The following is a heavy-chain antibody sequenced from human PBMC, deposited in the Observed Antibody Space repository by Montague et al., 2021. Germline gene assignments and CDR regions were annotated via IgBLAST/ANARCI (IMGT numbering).Heavy chain of an antibody. V-gene: IGHV4-61*01. CDR2: IYYTGSS. D-gene: IGHD6-19*01. Sequence: SETLSLTCNVSGGSVSTGNYYWTWIRQPPGKELEWIGYIYYTGSSKYNPSLESRVTISISTSKKQFTLKLSSVTAAATAVYYCARGQWLVPYYLDSWGQGTLVTVSS. CDR3: ARGQWLVPYYLDS. J-gene: IGHJ4*02. CDR1: GGSVSTGNYY.